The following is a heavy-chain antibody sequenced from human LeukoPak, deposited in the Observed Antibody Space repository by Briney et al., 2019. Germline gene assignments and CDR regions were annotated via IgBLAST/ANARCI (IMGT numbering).Heavy chain of an antibody. CDR3: AREVEFGVVTAAYYFAD. J-gene: IGHJ4*02. CDR2: ISSSSSYI. V-gene: IGHV3-21*04. CDR1: RFTFSSYS. D-gene: IGHD2-21*02. Sequence: PGGSLRLSCAASRFTFSSYSMNWVRQAPGKGLEWVSSISSSSSYIYYADSVKGRFTISRDNVKNSLYLQMNSPRAEDTALYYCAREVEFGVVTAAYYFADWGQGTLVTVSS.